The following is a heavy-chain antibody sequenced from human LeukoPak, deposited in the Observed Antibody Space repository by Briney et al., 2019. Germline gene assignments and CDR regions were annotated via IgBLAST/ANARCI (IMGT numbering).Heavy chain of an antibody. CDR2: IYYSGST. Sequence: SETLSLTCTVSGVSISSGDYYWSWIRQPPGKGLEWIGYIYYSGSTYYNPSLKSRVTISVDTSKNQFSLKLSSVTAADTAVYYCARKDDYGDYVYAFDIWGQGTMVTVSS. D-gene: IGHD4-17*01. V-gene: IGHV4-30-4*01. CDR1: GVSISSGDYY. J-gene: IGHJ3*02. CDR3: ARKDDYGDYVYAFDI.